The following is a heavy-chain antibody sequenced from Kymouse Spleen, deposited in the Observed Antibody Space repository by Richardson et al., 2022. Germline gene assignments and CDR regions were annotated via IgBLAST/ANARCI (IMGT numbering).Heavy chain of an antibody. CDR2: ISGSGGST. D-gene: IGHD3-10*01. CDR1: GFTFSSYA. CDR3: AKEGFMVRGVKDWFDP. Sequence: EVQLVESGGGLVQPGGSLRLSCAASGFTFSSYAMSWVRQAPGKGLEWVSAISGSGGSTYYADSVKGRFTISRDNSKNTLYLQMNSLRAEDTAVYYCAKEGFMVRGVKDWFDPWGQGTLVTVSS. J-gene: IGHJ5*02. V-gene: IGHV3-23*04.